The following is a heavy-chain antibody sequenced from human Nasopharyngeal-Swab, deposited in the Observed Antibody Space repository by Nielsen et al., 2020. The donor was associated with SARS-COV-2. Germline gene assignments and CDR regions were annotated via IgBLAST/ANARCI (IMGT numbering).Heavy chain of an antibody. V-gene: IGHV3-48*02. Sequence: GESLKISCAASGFIFSDYWMSWVRQAPGRGLEWISYISSGSSNIYYADSVKGRFTISRDNAKNSLYLQMDSLRDEDTAVYYCVRRPLGQQVISLRFFDLWGRGTLVTVSS. CDR1: GFIFSDYW. J-gene: IGHJ2*01. CDR2: ISSGSSNI. D-gene: IGHD2-21*01. CDR3: VRRPLGQQVISLRFFDL.